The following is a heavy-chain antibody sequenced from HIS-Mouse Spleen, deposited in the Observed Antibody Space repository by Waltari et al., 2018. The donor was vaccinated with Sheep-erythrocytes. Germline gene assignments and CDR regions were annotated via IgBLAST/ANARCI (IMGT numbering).Heavy chain of an antibody. Sequence: EVQLVESGGGLVKPGGSLRLSCAASGFTFSSYSMNWVRQAPGNRREWVSYSSSRSRYIYYADSGKGRFTISRDNAKNSLYLQMNSLRAEDTAVYYCARDTGTDAFDIWGQGTMVTVSS. V-gene: IGHV3-21*05. J-gene: IGHJ3*02. CDR3: ARDTGTDAFDI. CDR1: GFTFSSYS. D-gene: IGHD1-1*01. CDR2: SSSRSRYI.